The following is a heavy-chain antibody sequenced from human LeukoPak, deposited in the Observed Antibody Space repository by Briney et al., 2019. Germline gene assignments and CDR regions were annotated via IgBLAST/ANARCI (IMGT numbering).Heavy chain of an antibody. D-gene: IGHD5-18*01. CDR3: ARGKKVDDTGLFDY. V-gene: IGHV3-21*01. J-gene: IGHJ4*02. CDR2: ISTSSRYI. Sequence: GGSLRLSCAASGFTFITYSMNWVRQAPGKGLEWVASISTSSRYINYADSLKGRFTISRDNAKNSLYLQMNSLRAEDTAVYYCARGKKVDDTGLFDYWGQGTLVTVSS. CDR1: GFTFITYS.